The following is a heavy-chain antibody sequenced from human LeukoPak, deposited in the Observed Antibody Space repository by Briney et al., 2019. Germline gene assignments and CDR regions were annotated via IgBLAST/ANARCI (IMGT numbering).Heavy chain of an antibody. CDR2: IYYSGST. D-gene: IGHD5-12*01. J-gene: IGHJ5*02. CDR3: ARLVATIYNWFDP. V-gene: IGHV4-30-4*01. CDR1: GGSISSGDYY. Sequence: SETLSLTRTVSGGSISSGDYYWSWIRQPPGKGLEWIVYIYYSGSTYYNPSLKSRVTISVDTSKNQFSLKLSSVTAADTAVYYCARLVATIYNWFDPWGQGTLVTVSS.